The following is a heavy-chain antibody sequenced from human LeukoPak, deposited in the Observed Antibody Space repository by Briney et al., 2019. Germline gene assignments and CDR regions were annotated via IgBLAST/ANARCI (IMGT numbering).Heavy chain of an antibody. CDR3: ARTPGYSSSFSY. CDR1: GGFFSGYY. D-gene: IGHD6-13*01. V-gene: IGHV4-34*01. CDR2: INHSGST. Sequence: SETLSLTCAVYGGFFSGYYWSWIRQHPGKGLEWIGEINHSGSTNYNPSLKRRVTISVDTSKNQFSLKLSSVTAADTAVYYCARTPGYSSSFSYWGQGTLVTVSS. J-gene: IGHJ4*02.